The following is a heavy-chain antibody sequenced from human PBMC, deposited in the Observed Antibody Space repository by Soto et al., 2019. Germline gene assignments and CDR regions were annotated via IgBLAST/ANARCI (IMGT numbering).Heavy chain of an antibody. CDR2: MNPNSGET. V-gene: IGHV1-8*01. D-gene: IGHD2-8*01. CDR3: ARAAVPARPRWYNWFDP. Sequence: QEQLVQSGAEVKKPGASVKVSCKTSGYTFTDYDINWVRQATGQGLECIGWMNPNSGETGYSEKFPGIVPMTWSASLSAAYLELRSLRSEDTAVYYCARAAVPARPRWYNWFDPWGQGTLGTV. J-gene: IGHJ5*02. CDR1: GYTFTDYD.